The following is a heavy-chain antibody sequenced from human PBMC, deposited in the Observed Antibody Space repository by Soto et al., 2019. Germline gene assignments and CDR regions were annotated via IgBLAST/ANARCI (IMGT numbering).Heavy chain of an antibody. CDR1: GFIFSDYY. Sequence: PGGSLRLSCVASGFIFSDYYMAWIRRAPGKGLEWVSYISDGGSYTNHGNSVRGRVSVSRDDARNSLYLQIKNLRVGDTGVYYCARAPGAVDSYAGVDVWGQGTTVTVSS. J-gene: IGHJ6*02. CDR2: ISDGGSYT. V-gene: IGHV3-11*05. D-gene: IGHD6-19*01. CDR3: ARAPGAVDSYAGVDV.